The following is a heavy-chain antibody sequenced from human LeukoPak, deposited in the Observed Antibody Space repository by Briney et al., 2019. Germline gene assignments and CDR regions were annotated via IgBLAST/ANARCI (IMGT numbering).Heavy chain of an antibody. CDR3: ATTGPKTGAAADY. J-gene: IGHJ4*02. CDR2: ISGSSTYT. D-gene: IGHD6-13*01. V-gene: IGHV3-11*03. Sequence: PGGSLRLSCAASGFTFSDYYMSWIRLAPGKGLEWVSYISGSSTYTNYADSVKGRFTISRDNARNSLYLQMNSLRAEDTAVYYCATTGPKTGAAADYWGQGTLVTVSS. CDR1: GFTFSDYY.